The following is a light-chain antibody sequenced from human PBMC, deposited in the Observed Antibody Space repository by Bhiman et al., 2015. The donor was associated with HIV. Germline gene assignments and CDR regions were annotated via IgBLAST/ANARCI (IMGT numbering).Light chain of an antibody. CDR2: GKN. J-gene: IGLJ1*01. CDR1: SLRSYY. V-gene: IGLV3-19*01. Sequence: SSELTQDPAVSVALGQTVRITCQGDSLRSYYATWYQQKPGQAPLLVIYGKNNRPSGIPDRFSGSSSGNTASLTITGAQAEDEADYYCQAWDSSTGGYVFGTGTKVTVL. CDR3: QAWDSSTGGYV.